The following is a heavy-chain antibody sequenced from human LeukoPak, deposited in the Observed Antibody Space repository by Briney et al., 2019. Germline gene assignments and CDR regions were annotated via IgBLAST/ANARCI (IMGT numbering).Heavy chain of an antibody. D-gene: IGHD3-22*01. CDR2: LWYGVSNK. Sequence: GGSLRLSCAASGFTFSSYGMHWVRQAPGKGLEWVAVLWYGVSNKYYADSVKGRFTISRDNSKNTLYLQMNSLRAEDTAVYYCAKVRPDYYDSSGPDYWGQGTLVTVSS. J-gene: IGHJ4*02. CDR1: GFTFSSYG. V-gene: IGHV3-30*02. CDR3: AKVRPDYYDSSGPDY.